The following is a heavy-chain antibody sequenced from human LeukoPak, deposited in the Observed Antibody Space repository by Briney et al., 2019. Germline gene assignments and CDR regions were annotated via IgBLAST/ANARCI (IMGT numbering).Heavy chain of an antibody. Sequence: GGSLRLSCATSGFSFTDYPMNWVRQAPGKGLEWISNIRTTAEGAKYAYYADSVKGRVTISRDDGKNTLYLHMNSLRDDDTAVYYAATGIRYAFDYWGQGILVTVSS. J-gene: IGHJ4*02. CDR1: GFSFTDYP. CDR3: ATGIRYAFDY. D-gene: IGHD3-9*01. V-gene: IGHV3-48*02. CDR2: IRTTAEGAKYA.